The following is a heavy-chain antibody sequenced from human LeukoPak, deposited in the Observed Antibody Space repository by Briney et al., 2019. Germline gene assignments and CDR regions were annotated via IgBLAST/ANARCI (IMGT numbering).Heavy chain of an antibody. CDR2: IYSGDSNT. CDR3: ARLRYCTNGVCWPGDYYFDY. J-gene: IGHJ4*02. Sequence: GESLKISCKGSGYSFPSYWIGWVRQMPGKGLEWMGIIYSGDSNTRYSPSFQGQVTISADKSISTAYLQWSSLKASDTAMYYCARLRYCTNGVCWPGDYYFDYWGQGTLVTVSS. V-gene: IGHV5-51*01. CDR1: GYSFPSYW. D-gene: IGHD2-8*01.